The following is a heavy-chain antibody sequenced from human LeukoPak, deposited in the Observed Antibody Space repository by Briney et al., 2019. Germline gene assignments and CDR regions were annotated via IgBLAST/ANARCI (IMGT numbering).Heavy chain of an antibody. J-gene: IGHJ4*02. D-gene: IGHD3-3*01. Sequence: SETLSLTCTVFGGSISSSSYYWGWIRQPPGKGLEWIGSIYYSGSTYYNPSLKSRVTISVDTSKNQFSLKLSSVTAADTVVYYCARAGPLRFVDYWGQGTLVTVSS. V-gene: IGHV4-39*07. CDR3: ARAGPLRFVDY. CDR1: GGSISSSSYY. CDR2: IYYSGST.